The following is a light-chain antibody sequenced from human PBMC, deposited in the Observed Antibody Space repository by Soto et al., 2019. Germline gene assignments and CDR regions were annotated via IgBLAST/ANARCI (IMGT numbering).Light chain of an antibody. CDR1: NSNIGSNK. CDR2: TSN. Sequence: QSVLTQPPSASGTPGQRVTISCSGSNSNIGSNKVNWYQQLPGTAPKLLIYTSNQRPSGVPDRFSGSKSGTSASLAISGLQSEYEADYYCATWDDSLHGYVFGTGTKVTVL. V-gene: IGLV1-44*01. J-gene: IGLJ1*01. CDR3: ATWDDSLHGYV.